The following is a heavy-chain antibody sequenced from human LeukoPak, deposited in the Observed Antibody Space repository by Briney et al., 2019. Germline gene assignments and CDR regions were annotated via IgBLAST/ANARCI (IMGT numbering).Heavy chain of an antibody. Sequence: PGGSLRLSCTASGFTFGDYAMSWVRQAPGKGLEWVGFIRSKAYGGTTEYAASVKCRFTISRDDSKSIAYLQMNSLKTEDTAVYYCTRAGMEEYYYGSGSYYPWGQGTLVTVSS. J-gene: IGHJ5*02. CDR3: TRAGMEEYYYGSGSYYP. D-gene: IGHD3-10*01. CDR1: GFTFGDYA. V-gene: IGHV3-49*04. CDR2: IRSKAYGGTT.